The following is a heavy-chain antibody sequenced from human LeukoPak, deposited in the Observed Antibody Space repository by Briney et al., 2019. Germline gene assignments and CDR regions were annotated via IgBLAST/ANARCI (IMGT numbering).Heavy chain of an antibody. CDR2: ISGSGGST. D-gene: IGHD4-23*01. V-gene: IGHV3-23*01. CDR3: ARPLWSVGGSYYLDL. J-gene: IGHJ4*02. CDR1: GFTFSSYA. Sequence: GGSLRLSCAASGFTFSSYAMSWVRQAPGKGLEWVSAISGSGGSTYYADSVKGRFTISRDNSKNTLHLHVRDLRAEDTAVYYCARPLWSVGGSYYLDLWGQGTPVTVSS.